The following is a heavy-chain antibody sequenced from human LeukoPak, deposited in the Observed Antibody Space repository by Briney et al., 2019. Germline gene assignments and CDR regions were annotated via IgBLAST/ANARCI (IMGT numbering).Heavy chain of an antibody. Sequence: GGSLRLSCAASGFTFRSYGMSWVRQAPGKGLEWVSAISSSGGSTYYADSVKGRFTISRDNSKNTLYLQMNSLRAEDTAVYYCAKVGYSYGFYYYMDVWGKGTTVTVSS. CDR3: AKVGYSYGFYYYMDV. CDR1: GFTFRSYG. CDR2: ISSSGGST. J-gene: IGHJ6*03. D-gene: IGHD5-18*01. V-gene: IGHV3-23*01.